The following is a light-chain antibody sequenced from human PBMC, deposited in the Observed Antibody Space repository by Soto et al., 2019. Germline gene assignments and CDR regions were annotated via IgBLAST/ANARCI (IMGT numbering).Light chain of an antibody. CDR1: QRLSHSNGYNV. V-gene: IGKV2-28*01. CDR3: MQALQSPRT. CDR2: LGS. Sequence: DFVMMRSPLSLPVTLGEAASSSCRCSQRLSHSNGYNVLDSYLQKPGQSPQILINLGSNRSSGVPDRFSGSGSGTDFTLKISRVEAEDVGVYYFMQALQSPRTLGQGTKVDSK. J-gene: IGKJ1*01.